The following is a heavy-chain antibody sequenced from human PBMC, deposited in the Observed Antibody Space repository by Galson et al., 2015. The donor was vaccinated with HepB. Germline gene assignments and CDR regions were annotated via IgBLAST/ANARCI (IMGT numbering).Heavy chain of an antibody. CDR3: AREGNTMVRGVPRWWYFDL. V-gene: IGHV3-33*01. D-gene: IGHD3-10*01. CDR2: IWYDGSNK. J-gene: IGHJ2*01. Sequence: HWVRQAPGKGPEWVAVIWYDGSNKYYADSVKGRFTISRDNSKNTLCLQMNSLRAEDAAVYYCAREGNTMVRGVPRWWYFDLWGRGTLVTVSS.